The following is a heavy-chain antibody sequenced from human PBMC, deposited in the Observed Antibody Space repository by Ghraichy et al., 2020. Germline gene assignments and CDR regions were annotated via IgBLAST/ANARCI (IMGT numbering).Heavy chain of an antibody. V-gene: IGHV5-51*01. J-gene: IGHJ4*02. CDR3: ARPSVDTAVALDY. CDR1: GYSFTSYW. D-gene: IGHD5-18*01. Sequence: GESLNISCKGSGYSFTSYWIGWVRQMPGKGLEWMGIIYPGDSDTRYSPSFQGQVTISADKSISTAYLQWSSLKASDTAMYYCARPSVDTAVALDYWGQGTLVTVSS. CDR2: IYPGDSDT.